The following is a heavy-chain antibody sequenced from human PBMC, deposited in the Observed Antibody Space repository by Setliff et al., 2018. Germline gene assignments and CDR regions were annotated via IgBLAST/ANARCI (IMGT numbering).Heavy chain of an antibody. D-gene: IGHD2-21*01. V-gene: IGHV1-2*02. Sequence: ASVKVSCKTSGYPFIEHYVNWVRQAPGQGLGWMGWIRPNGGGTHYAQKFQGRVTMTRDTANSTVYMDLSSLTSDDTAIYYCARGGGSYRAGNSRPTYWFDPWGQGTLVTVSS. CDR1: GYPFIEHY. CDR3: ARGGGSYRAGNSRPTYWFDP. J-gene: IGHJ5*02. CDR2: IRPNGGGT.